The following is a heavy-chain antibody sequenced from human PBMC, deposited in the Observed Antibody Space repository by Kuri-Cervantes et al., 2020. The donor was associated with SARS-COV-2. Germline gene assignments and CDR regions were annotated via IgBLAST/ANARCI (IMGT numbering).Heavy chain of an antibody. CDR3: ARPAETGTRFDY. D-gene: IGHD1-1*01. CDR2: ISSSGNTI. J-gene: IGHJ4*02. V-gene: IGHV3-48*03. CDR1: GFTVSSYG. Sequence: GESLKISCAVSGFTVSSYGMNWVRQAPGKGPEWVSHISSSGNTIYYADSVKGRFTISRDNAKNSLYLQMNSLRAEDTAVYYCARPAETGTRFDYWGQGTLVTVSS.